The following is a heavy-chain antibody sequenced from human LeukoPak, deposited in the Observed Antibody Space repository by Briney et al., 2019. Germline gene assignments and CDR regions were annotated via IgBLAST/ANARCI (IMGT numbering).Heavy chain of an antibody. Sequence: GGSLRLSCAASGFTFSSYSMNWVRQAPGKGLEWVSYISSSSSTIYYADSVKGRFTISRDNAKNSLYLQMNSLRAEDTAVYYCARQPEYSSGSYRGAWYFDLWGRGTLVTVSS. CDR1: GFTFSSYS. J-gene: IGHJ2*01. V-gene: IGHV3-48*01. D-gene: IGHD6-19*01. CDR3: ARQPEYSSGSYRGAWYFDL. CDR2: ISSSSSTI.